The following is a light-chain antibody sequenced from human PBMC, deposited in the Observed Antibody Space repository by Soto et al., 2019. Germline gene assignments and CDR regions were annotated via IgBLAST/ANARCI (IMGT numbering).Light chain of an antibody. V-gene: IGKV3-20*01. CDR3: QQYVSSPWA. CDR1: QSVSSSF. CDR2: GAS. J-gene: IGKJ1*01. Sequence: EIVLAQSPGTLSLSPGESATLSCRASQSVSSSFLAWYQQKAGQAPRLLIYGASRRATGIPDRFSGSGSGTDFTLTISRLEPGDFAVYYCQQYVSSPWAFGQGTKVDIK.